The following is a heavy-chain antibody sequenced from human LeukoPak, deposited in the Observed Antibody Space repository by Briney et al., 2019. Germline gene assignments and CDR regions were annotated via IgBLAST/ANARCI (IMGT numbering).Heavy chain of an antibody. CDR1: GGTFSSYA. Sequence: SVKVSCKASGGTFSSYAISWLRQAPGQGLEWMGEIIPIFGTANYAQKFQGRVTITADESTSTTYMELSSLRSEDTAVYYCAREPYCGGDCYPHFDYWGQGTLVTVSS. CDR3: AREPYCGGDCYPHFDY. D-gene: IGHD2-21*01. V-gene: IGHV1-69*01. CDR2: IIPIFGTA. J-gene: IGHJ4*02.